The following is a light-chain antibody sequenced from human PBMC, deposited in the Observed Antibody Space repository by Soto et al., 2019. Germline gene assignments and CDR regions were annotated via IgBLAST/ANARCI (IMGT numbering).Light chain of an antibody. Sequence: DIQMTQSPSTLSASVGDRVTITCRASQSLSSWLAWYQQKPGKAPNLLIYKASSLESGVPSRFSGSGSGTEFTLTISSLQPDDFATYFCQQYNSFPYTFGKGTTLDIK. J-gene: IGKJ2*01. CDR3: QQYNSFPYT. V-gene: IGKV1-5*03. CDR2: KAS. CDR1: QSLSSW.